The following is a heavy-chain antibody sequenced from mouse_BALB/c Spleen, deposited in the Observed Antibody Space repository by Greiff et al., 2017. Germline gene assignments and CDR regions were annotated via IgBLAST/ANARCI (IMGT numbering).Heavy chain of an antibody. Sequence: DVKLQESGGGLVQPGGSLKLSCAASGFTFSSYTMSWVRQTPEKRLEWVAYISNGGGSTYYPDTVKGRFTISRDNAKNTLYLQMSSLKSEDTAMYYCARQVGSGSSYDWYFDVWGAGTTVTVSS. CDR1: GFTFSSYT. CDR2: ISNGGGST. D-gene: IGHD1-1*01. CDR3: ARQVGSGSSYDWYFDV. J-gene: IGHJ1*01. V-gene: IGHV5-12-2*01.